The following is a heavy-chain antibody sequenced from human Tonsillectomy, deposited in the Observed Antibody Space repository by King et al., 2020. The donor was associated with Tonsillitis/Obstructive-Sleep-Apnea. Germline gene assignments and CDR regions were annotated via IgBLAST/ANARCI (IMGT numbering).Heavy chain of an antibody. CDR1: GFSLSTSELV. J-gene: IGHJ4*01. CDR2: IYWDNNK. V-gene: IGHV2-5*02. CDR3: AHRPSANFFDY. Sequence: ITLKESGPTLVKPTQTLTLTCTFSGFSLSTSELVVGWIRQPPGEALEWLALIYWDNNKRFSPSLKNRLPITKDTSKNQVVLTMTNMDPVDTATYYCAHRPSANFFDYWGQGTLVTVSS.